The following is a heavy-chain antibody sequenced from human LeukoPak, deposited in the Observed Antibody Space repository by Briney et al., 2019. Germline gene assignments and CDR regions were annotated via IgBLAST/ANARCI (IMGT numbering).Heavy chain of an antibody. CDR2: ISSSSSYI. V-gene: IGHV3-21*01. D-gene: IGHD3-10*01. Sequence: PGGSLRLSCAASGFTFSSYSMNWVRQAPGKRLEWVSSISSSSSYIYYADSVKGRFTISRDNAKNSLCLQMNSLRAEDTAVYYCARDRGFSPYYMDVWGKGTTVTVSS. CDR1: GFTFSSYS. CDR3: ARDRGFSPYYMDV. J-gene: IGHJ6*03.